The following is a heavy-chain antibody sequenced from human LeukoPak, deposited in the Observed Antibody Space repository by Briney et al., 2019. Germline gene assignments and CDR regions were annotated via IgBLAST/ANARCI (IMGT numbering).Heavy chain of an antibody. CDR2: IIPIFGTA. CDR3: ARDHLDVVVPAATNWFDP. J-gene: IGHJ5*02. D-gene: IGHD2-2*01. Sequence: GASVKVSCKASGGTFSSYAISWVRQAPGQGLEWMGRIIPIFGTANYAQKFQGRVTITTDESTSTAYMELSSLRSEDTAVYYCARDHLDVVVPAATNWFDPWGQGTLVTVSS. CDR1: GGTFSSYA. V-gene: IGHV1-69*05.